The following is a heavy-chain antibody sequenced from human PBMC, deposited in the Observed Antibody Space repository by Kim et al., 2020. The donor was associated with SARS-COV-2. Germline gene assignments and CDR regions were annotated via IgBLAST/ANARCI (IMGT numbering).Heavy chain of an antibody. Sequence: GGSLRLSCAASGFTFNTYGMHWVRQAPGKGLEWVAVISYDGSNKYYADSVKGRFTISRDNSKNTLYLQMNSLRIEDTAVYYCAKSFCGGYFGYDYWGQGTLVTVSS. CDR1: GFTFNTYG. CDR3: AKSFCGGYFGYDY. CDR2: ISYDGSNK. V-gene: IGHV3-30*18. J-gene: IGHJ4*02. D-gene: IGHD1-26*01.